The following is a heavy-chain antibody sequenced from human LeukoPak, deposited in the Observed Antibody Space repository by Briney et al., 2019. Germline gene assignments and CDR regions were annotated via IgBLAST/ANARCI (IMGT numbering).Heavy chain of an antibody. D-gene: IGHD2-15*01. CDR2: IGTAGDT. CDR1: GFTFSSYD. Sequence: GGSLRLSCAASGFTFSSYDMHWVRQATGKGLEWVSAIGTAGDTYYPGSVKGPFTISRENAKNSLYLQMNSLRAGDTAVYYCARAGLSDMSLDYWGQGTLVTVSS. V-gene: IGHV3-13*01. CDR3: ARAGLSDMSLDY. J-gene: IGHJ4*02.